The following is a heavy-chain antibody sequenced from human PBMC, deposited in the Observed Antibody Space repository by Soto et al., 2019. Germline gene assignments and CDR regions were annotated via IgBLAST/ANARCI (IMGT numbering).Heavy chain of an antibody. CDR1: GYTLTELS. D-gene: IGHD3-9*01. CDR3: ARVLDTGYIEYYFDY. J-gene: IGHJ4*02. CDR2: FDPEDGET. V-gene: IGHV1-24*01. Sequence: RASVKVSCKVSGYTLTELSMHWVRQAPGKGLEWMGGFDPEDGETIYAQKFQGRVTMTEDTSTDTAYMELSSLRSEDTAVYYCARVLDTGYIEYYFDYWGQGTLVTVSS.